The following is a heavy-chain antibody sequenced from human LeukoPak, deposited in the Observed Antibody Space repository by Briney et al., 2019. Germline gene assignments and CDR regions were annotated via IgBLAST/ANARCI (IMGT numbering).Heavy chain of an antibody. CDR3: ARSSGYPVYFDY. J-gene: IGHJ4*02. V-gene: IGHV4-61*02. CDR1: GGSISSGSYY. CDR2: TYTSGST. Sequence: SQTLSLTCTVSGGSISSGSYYWSWIRQPAGKGLEWIGRTYTSGSTNYNPSLKSRVTISVDTSKNQFSLKLSSVTAADTAVYYCARSSGYPVYFDYWGQGTLVTVSS. D-gene: IGHD3-22*01.